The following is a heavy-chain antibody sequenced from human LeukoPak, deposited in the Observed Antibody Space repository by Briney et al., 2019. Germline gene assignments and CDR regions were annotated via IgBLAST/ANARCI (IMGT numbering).Heavy chain of an antibody. D-gene: IGHD6-19*01. Sequence: ASVKVSCKASGYTFTGYYMHWVRQAPGQGLEWMGWINPNSGGTNYAQKFQGRVTMTRDTSISTAYMELSRLRSDDTAVYYCAKGPKQLLVRRSVWGYMDVWGKGTTVTISS. CDR3: AKGPKQLLVRRSVWGYMDV. CDR2: INPNSGGT. CDR1: GYTFTGYY. V-gene: IGHV1-2*02. J-gene: IGHJ6*03.